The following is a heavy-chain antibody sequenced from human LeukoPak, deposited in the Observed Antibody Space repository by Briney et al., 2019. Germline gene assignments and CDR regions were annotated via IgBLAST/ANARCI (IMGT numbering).Heavy chain of an antibody. Sequence: GGSLKLSCTASGYTFTIYSMLWVRQAPGKGLEWVAFIRYDGSNKYYADSVKGRFTISRDNSKNTLYLQMNSLRAEDTAVYYCSNAYGRSWYVIREVYYYMDVWGKGTTVTVSS. CDR1: GYTFTIYS. V-gene: IGHV3-30*02. CDR3: SNAYGRSWYVIREVYYYMDV. J-gene: IGHJ6*03. D-gene: IGHD6-13*01. CDR2: IRYDGSNK.